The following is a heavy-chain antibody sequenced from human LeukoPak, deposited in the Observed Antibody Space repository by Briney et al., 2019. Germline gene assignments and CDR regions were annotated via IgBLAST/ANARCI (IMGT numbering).Heavy chain of an antibody. D-gene: IGHD2-15*01. V-gene: IGHV3-21*01. J-gene: IGHJ6*02. CDR3: ARATAGSPPGMDV. Sequence: GGSLRLSCAASGFTFSSYSMNWVRQAPGKGLEWVSSISSSSSYIYYADSVKGRFTISGDNAKNSLYLQMNSLRAEDTAVYYCARATAGSPPGMDVWGQGTTVTVSS. CDR1: GFTFSSYS. CDR2: ISSSSSYI.